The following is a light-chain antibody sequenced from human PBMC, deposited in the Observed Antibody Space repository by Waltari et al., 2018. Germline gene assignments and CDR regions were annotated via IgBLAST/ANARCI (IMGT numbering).Light chain of an antibody. CDR2: AAS. J-gene: IGKJ5*01. CDR3: QQLNWYPIT. V-gene: IGKV1-9*01. Sequence: IQLTQSPSSLSASVGDRVTITCRASQGISSDLGWYQQKPGKAPNLLIYAASTLQSGVPSRFSGSGSGTDFILTISSLQPEDFATYYCQQLNWYPITFGQGTRLEIK. CDR1: QGISSD.